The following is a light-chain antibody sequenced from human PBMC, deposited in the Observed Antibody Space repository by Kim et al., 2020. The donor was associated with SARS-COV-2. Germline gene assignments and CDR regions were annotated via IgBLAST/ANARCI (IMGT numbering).Light chain of an antibody. CDR3: QAWDSSTAV. V-gene: IGLV3-1*01. Sequence: SYELTQPPSVSVSPGQTASITCSGDKLGDKYACWYQQKPGQSTVLVIYQDSKRPSGIPERFSGSNSGNTATLTISGTQAMDEADYYCQAWDSSTAVFGTGTKVTVL. CDR1: KLGDKY. J-gene: IGLJ1*01. CDR2: QDS.